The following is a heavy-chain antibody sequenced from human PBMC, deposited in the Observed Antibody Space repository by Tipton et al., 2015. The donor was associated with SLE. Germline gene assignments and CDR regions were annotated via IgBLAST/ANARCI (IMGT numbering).Heavy chain of an antibody. J-gene: IGHJ3*02. Sequence: SLRLSCVAYGFVFNSYRMNWIRQAPGGGLEWVSSISSRGDYVHYADSVKGRFTISRDNAENSVFLHMNSLRAEDTAVYYCARDHAAECSGGTCYHLDVFDSWGRGTKVTVSS. V-gene: IGHV3-21*04. D-gene: IGHD2-15*01. CDR1: GFVFNSYR. CDR3: ARDHAAECSGGTCYHLDVFDS. CDR2: ISSRGDYV.